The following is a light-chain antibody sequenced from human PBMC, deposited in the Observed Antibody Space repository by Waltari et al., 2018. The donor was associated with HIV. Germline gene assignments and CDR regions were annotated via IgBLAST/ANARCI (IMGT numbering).Light chain of an antibody. Sequence: SSELTQDPAVSVALGQTVRITCQGDSLRSSYASWYQQKPGQAPVLVIYGKNNRPSGIQDRFSGSSSGNTASLTITGAQAEDEADYYCNSRDSSGNNVVFGGGTKLTVL. CDR1: SLRSSY. V-gene: IGLV3-19*01. CDR3: NSRDSSGNNVV. CDR2: GKN. J-gene: IGLJ2*01.